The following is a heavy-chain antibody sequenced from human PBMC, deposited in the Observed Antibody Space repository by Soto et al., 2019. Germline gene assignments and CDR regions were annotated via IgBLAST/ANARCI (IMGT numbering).Heavy chain of an antibody. CDR1: GFTFSSYW. V-gene: IGHV3-7*03. D-gene: IGHD6-19*01. CDR2: IKQDGSET. CDR3: ASGRYTSGWYPDYFDY. J-gene: IGHJ4*02. Sequence: GGSLRLSCAASGFTFSSYWMSWVRQAPGKGLEWVANIKQDGSETYYVDSLKGRFSISRDNAKNSLYLQMNSLRAEDTAVYYCASGRYTSGWYPDYFDYWGQGTPVTVS.